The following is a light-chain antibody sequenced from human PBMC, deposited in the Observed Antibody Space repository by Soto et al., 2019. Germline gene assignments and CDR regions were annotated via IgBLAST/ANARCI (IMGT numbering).Light chain of an antibody. Sequence: QSALTQPASVSGSPGQSITISCTGTSSDVGGYKYVSWYQQHPGKAPKLMIYDVSHRPSGVSNRFSGSQSGNTASLTISGLQAEDEAYYYCSSYTTSNTLGVFGGGTKLTVL. CDR2: DVS. CDR3: SSYTTSNTLGV. J-gene: IGLJ2*01. V-gene: IGLV2-14*01. CDR1: SSDVGGYKY.